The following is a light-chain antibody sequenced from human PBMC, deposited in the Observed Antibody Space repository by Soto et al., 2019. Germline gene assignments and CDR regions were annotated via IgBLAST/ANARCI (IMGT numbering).Light chain of an antibody. V-gene: IGKV1-33*01. J-gene: IGKJ4*01. CDR1: RDIRKY. CDR2: DAS. CDR3: QQYHTLVS. Sequence: DIQMTQSPSSLSASVGDRVTITCQASRDIRKYLNWYQQKPGKAPKLLIYDASNLETGVTSRFSGSGSGTDFTFTISSLQSEDIATYYCQQYHTLVSFRGGTKLEIK.